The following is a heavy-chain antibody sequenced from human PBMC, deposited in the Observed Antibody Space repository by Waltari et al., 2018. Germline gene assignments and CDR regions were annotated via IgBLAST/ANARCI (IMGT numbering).Heavy chain of an antibody. Sequence: QVQLVESGGGVVQPGRSLRLSCAASGFTFSSYAMHWVRQAPGKGLEWVSVISYDGSNKYYAYSVKGRFTISRDNSKNTLYLQMNSLRAEDTAVYYCASVVPAATFDYWGQGTLVPVSS. CDR2: ISYDGSNK. CDR1: GFTFSSYA. CDR3: ASVVPAATFDY. J-gene: IGHJ4*02. D-gene: IGHD2-2*01. V-gene: IGHV3-30*01.